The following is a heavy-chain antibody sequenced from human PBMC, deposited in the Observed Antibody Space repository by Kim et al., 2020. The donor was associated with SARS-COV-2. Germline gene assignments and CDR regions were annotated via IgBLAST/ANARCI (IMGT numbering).Heavy chain of an antibody. V-gene: IGHV1-18*01. Sequence: NYAQKLQGRVTMTTDTSTSTAYMELRSLRSDDTAVYYCAREPYGDWYFDLWGRGTLVTVSS. CDR3: AREPYGDWYFDL. D-gene: IGHD3-10*01. J-gene: IGHJ2*01.